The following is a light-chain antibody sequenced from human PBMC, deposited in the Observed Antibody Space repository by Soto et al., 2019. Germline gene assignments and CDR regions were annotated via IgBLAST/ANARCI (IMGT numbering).Light chain of an antibody. CDR1: SGSIANNY. V-gene: IGLV6-57*04. Sequence: NFMLTQPHSVSESPGKTLSISCTRSSGSIANNYVQWYQQRPGSAPTTVIYENNQRLSGVPDRFSGSTDGSSNSASLTISGLQTEDEADYYCQSYDTGIWVFGGGTKLTVL. CDR3: QSYDTGIWV. CDR2: ENN. J-gene: IGLJ3*02.